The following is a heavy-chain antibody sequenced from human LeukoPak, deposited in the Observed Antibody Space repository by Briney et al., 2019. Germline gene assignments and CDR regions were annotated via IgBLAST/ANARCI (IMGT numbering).Heavy chain of an antibody. J-gene: IGHJ4*02. CDR2: INPSSGGT. D-gene: IGHD2-8*01. Sequence: ASVKVSCKTSGYTFTIYYIHWVRQAPGQGLEWMGVINPSSGGTRFAQKFQDRVTVTRDTSTSTVYMELSSLRSEDTAIYYCASSNRVEFFDYWGQGTLVTVSS. CDR3: ASSNRVEFFDY. CDR1: GYTFTIYY. V-gene: IGHV1-46*01.